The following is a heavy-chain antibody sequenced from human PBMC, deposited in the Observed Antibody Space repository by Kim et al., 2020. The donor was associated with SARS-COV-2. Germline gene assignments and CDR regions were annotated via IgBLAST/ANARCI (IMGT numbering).Heavy chain of an antibody. CDR2: ITNKAKNYAT. V-gene: IGHV3-73*01. J-gene: IGHJ5*01. CDR1: GFSFSGAG. D-gene: IGHD5-12*01. Sequence: VGSLRHSYPPSGFSFSGAGIYWVRQASGKGLEWVGRITNKAKNYATVYAASVKGRFTISSDESKNTAYLQMNSLKTEDTAVYFCIPWIAVSSYNWFDSLGEGSLVTVS. CDR3: IPWIAVSSYNWFDS.